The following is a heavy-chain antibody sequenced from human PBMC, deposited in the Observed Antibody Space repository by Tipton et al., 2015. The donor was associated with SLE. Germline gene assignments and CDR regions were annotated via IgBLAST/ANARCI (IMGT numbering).Heavy chain of an antibody. D-gene: IGHD5-24*01. J-gene: IGHJ4*02. V-gene: IGHV4-59*11. Sequence: TLSLTCTVSRGSIADPYWSWVRQPPGSGLEWIANIHNSGKANHNPSLENRVTISVDTSRNQFSLKVRSVTTADTAVYYCARMRGGYNAHYWGQGILVTVSS. CDR3: ARMRGGYNAHY. CDR1: RGSIADPY. CDR2: IHNSGKA.